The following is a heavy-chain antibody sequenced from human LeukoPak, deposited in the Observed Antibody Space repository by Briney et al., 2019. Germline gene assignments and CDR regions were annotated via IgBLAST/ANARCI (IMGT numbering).Heavy chain of an antibody. V-gene: IGHV1-2*02. CDR2: INPPSGGA. J-gene: IGHJ5*02. CDR3: ARVLKKVVPAAGINWFDP. Sequence: ASVKVSCKASGYIFTNYYIHWVRQAPGHGLEWMGWINPPSGGAHYAQSSQGRVTMTTDTSINTAYVEINGLRSDDTAVYYCARVLKKVVPAAGINWFDPWGQGTLVTVSS. D-gene: IGHD2-2*01. CDR1: GYIFTNYY.